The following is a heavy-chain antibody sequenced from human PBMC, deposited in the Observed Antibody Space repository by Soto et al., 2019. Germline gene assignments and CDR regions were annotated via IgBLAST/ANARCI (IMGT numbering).Heavy chain of an antibody. Sequence: QVHLVESGGGVVQPGGSLRLSCAASGFSLRGYSMHWVRQAPGKGLAWVAVIQHDASNIYYADSVKGRFTISRDNSKNTLYLQMNDLTAEDTALYYCVKVCWGYSVGNGMDDCGQGTTVTVSS. J-gene: IGHJ6*02. CDR2: IQHDASNI. CDR3: VKVCWGYSVGNGMDD. V-gene: IGHV3-30-3*01. CDR1: GFSLRGYS. D-gene: IGHD5-18*01.